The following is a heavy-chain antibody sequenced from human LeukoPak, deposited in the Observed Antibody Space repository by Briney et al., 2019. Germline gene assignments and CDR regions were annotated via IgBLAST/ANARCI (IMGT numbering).Heavy chain of an antibody. D-gene: IGHD3-16*01. J-gene: IGHJ6*03. CDR2: MTPNNGNT. V-gene: IGHV1-8*01. CDR3: ARLHWESGGIYFYYYMDV. CDR1: GYTFTSYD. Sequence: ASVKVSCKASGYTFTSYDINWVRQPPGQGLEWMASMTPNNGNTAYARKFQGRVTMTRNTSIGTAYLELSALRSEDTAVYYCARLHWESGGIYFYYYMDVWGKGTTVTVSS.